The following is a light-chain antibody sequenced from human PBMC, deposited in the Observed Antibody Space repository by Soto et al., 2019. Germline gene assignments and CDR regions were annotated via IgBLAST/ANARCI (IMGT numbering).Light chain of an antibody. Sequence: EIVLTHSPSTLSLSPVERATLSCSASQSVNKYLAWYRQKPGQPPRLLIYDASYRATGIPDRFSGSGSGTDFTLTISSLEPEDFAVYYCQQRSDWPPITFGQGTRLEIK. J-gene: IGKJ5*01. CDR2: DAS. V-gene: IGKV3-11*01. CDR3: QQRSDWPPIT. CDR1: QSVNKY.